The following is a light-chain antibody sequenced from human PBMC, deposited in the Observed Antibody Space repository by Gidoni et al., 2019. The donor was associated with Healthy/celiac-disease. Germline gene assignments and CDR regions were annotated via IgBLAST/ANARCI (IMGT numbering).Light chain of an antibody. CDR2: GAS. J-gene: IGKJ2*01. Sequence: IVLTQSPGTLSLSPGERATLSCRASQSVSSSYLAWYQQKTGQAPRLLIYGASSRATGIPDRFSGGGSGTDFTLTISRLEHEDFAVYYCQQYGSSPPYTFGQGTKLEIK. CDR3: QQYGSSPPYT. V-gene: IGKV3-20*01. CDR1: QSVSSSY.